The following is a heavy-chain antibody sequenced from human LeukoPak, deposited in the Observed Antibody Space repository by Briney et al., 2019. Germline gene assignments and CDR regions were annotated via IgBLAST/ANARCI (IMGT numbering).Heavy chain of an antibody. V-gene: IGHV3-30*02. Sequence: GGSLRLSCAASGFTFSSYGMHWVRQAPGKGLEWVAFIRYDGSNKYHADSVKGRFTISRDNSKNTLYLQMNSLRAEDTAVYYCAKWVDSSGSWGYWGQGTLVTVSS. J-gene: IGHJ4*02. CDR3: AKWVDSSGSWGY. CDR1: GFTFSSYG. CDR2: IRYDGSNK. D-gene: IGHD3-22*01.